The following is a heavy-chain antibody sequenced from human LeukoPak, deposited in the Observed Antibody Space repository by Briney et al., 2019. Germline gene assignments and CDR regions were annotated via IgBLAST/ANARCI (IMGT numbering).Heavy chain of an antibody. CDR1: GFTFSSYA. Sequence: PGGSLRLSCAASGFTFSSYAMHWVRQAPGKGLEWVAVISYDGSNKYYADSVKGRFTISRDNSKNTLYLQMNSLRAEDTAVYYCAGDYGDSSGYYHYEGVDYWGQGTLVTVSS. J-gene: IGHJ4*02. CDR2: ISYDGSNK. V-gene: IGHV3-30-3*01. CDR3: AGDYGDSSGYYHYEGVDY. D-gene: IGHD3-22*01.